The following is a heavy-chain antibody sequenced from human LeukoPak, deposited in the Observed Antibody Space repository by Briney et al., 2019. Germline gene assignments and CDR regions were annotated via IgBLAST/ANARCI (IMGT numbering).Heavy chain of an antibody. D-gene: IGHD3-22*01. CDR3: ARGYSSGYYLPY. Sequence: SETLSLTCAVYGGSFSGYYWSWIGQPPGKGLEWIGEINHSGSTNYNPSFKSRVTISVDTSKNQFSLKLSSVTAADTAVYYCARGYSSGYYLPYWGQGTLVTVSS. J-gene: IGHJ4*02. V-gene: IGHV4-34*01. CDR2: INHSGST. CDR1: GGSFSGYY.